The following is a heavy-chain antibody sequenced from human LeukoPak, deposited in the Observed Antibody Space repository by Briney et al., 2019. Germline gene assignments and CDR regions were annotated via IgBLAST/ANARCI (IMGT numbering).Heavy chain of an antibody. V-gene: IGHV4-39*07. CDR2: IYYSGSP. CDR1: GGSISSSSYY. Sequence: SETLSLTCTVSGGSISSSSYYWGWIRQPPGKGLEWIGSIYYSGSPYYNPSLKSRVATSVDTSKTQFSMKLSAVTAADTAVYYCAAPGIAAAAFDYWGQGTLVTVSS. J-gene: IGHJ4*02. CDR3: AAPGIAAAAFDY. D-gene: IGHD6-13*01.